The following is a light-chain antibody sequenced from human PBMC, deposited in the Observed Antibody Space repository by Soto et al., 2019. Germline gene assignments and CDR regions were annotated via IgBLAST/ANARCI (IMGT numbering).Light chain of an antibody. CDR2: GAS. V-gene: IGKV3-15*01. J-gene: IGKJ3*01. Sequence: EIVMTQSPATLSVSPGERATLSCRPSQSVSSNLAWYQQKPGQAPRLLIYGASTRATGIPARFSGSGSGTEFTLTISSLQSEDFAVYFCQQYNNWPPVTFGPGTKVDI. CDR1: QSVSSN. CDR3: QQYNNWPPVT.